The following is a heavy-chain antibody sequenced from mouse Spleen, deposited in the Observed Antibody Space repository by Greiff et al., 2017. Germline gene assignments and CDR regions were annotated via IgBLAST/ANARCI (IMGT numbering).Heavy chain of an antibody. CDR1: GFTFSSYA. D-gene: IGHD2-4*01. CDR2: ISSGGSYT. J-gene: IGHJ4*01. CDR3: ARLITPYAMDY. V-gene: IGHV5-9-3*01. Sequence: EVQLVESGGGLVKPGGSLKLSCAASGFTFSSYAMSWVRQTPEKRLEWVATISSGGSYTYYPDSVKGRFTISRDNAKNTLYLQMSSLRSEDTAMYYCARLITPYAMDYWGQGTSVTVSS.